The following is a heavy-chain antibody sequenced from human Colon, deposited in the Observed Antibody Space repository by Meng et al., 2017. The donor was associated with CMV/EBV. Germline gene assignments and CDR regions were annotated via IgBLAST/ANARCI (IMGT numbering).Heavy chain of an antibody. CDR2: INHSGST. Sequence: GSLRLSCAVYGGSFSGYYWSWIRQPPGKGLEWIGEINHSGSTNYNPSLKSRVTISLDTSKNQFSLKLSSVTAADTAVYYCARAPRGAATGYWFDSWGQGTLVTVSS. CDR1: GGSFSGYY. CDR3: ARAPRGAATGYWFDS. D-gene: IGHD6-13*01. J-gene: IGHJ5*01. V-gene: IGHV4-34*01.